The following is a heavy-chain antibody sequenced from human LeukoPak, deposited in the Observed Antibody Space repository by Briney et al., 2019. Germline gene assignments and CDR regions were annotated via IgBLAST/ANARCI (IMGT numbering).Heavy chain of an antibody. CDR1: GASISSGSYY. D-gene: IGHD2-2*01. J-gene: IGHJ4*02. CDR3: ARLDCSSNSCLFDC. CDR2: IYYDGSA. Sequence: SETLSLTCTVFGASISSGSYYWNWVRQPPGKGLEWIGSIYYDGSAYYIPPLMRRGSMSVDTSKNQFSLKLSSVTAADTAVYYCARLDCSSNSCLFDCWGQGTLVTVSS. V-gene: IGHV4-39*01.